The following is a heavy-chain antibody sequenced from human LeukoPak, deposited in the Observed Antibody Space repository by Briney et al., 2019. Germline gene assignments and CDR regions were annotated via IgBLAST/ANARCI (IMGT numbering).Heavy chain of an antibody. J-gene: IGHJ6*02. V-gene: IGHV4-39*07. CDR3: ARDAGHQLSRRNYYAMDV. CDR2: IYYGGNT. CDR1: GGSISSYY. Sequence: PSETLSLTCTVSGGSISSYYWGWIRQPPGKGLKWIGSIYYGGNTYYNPSLKSRVTISVDTSKNQFSLKVSSVTAADTAVYYCARDAGHQLSRRNYYAMDVWGQGTTVTVSS. D-gene: IGHD2-2*01.